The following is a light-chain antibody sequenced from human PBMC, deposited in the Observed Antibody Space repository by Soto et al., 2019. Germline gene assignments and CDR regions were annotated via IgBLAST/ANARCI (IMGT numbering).Light chain of an antibody. Sequence: QSALTQPASVSGSPGQSITISCTGTSSDVGGYNYVSWYQQHPGKAPKLMIYDVSNRPSGVSNRFSGSKSGNTASLTISGLQVEDEADYYCSSYTSSSTLYVFGTGTKLTAL. CDR2: DVS. J-gene: IGLJ1*01. V-gene: IGLV2-14*01. CDR1: SSDVGGYNY. CDR3: SSYTSSSTLYV.